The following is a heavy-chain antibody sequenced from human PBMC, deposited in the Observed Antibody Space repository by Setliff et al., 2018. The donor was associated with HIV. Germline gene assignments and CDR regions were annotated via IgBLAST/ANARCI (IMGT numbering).Heavy chain of an antibody. V-gene: IGHV3-30-3*01. CDR3: AKAARDYYDTSTTWDY. J-gene: IGHJ4*02. CDR2: ISYDGSNK. CDR1: GFTFSSYA. Sequence: HPGGSLRLSCAASGFTFSSYAMHWVRQAPGKGLEWVAVISYDGSNKYYADSVKGRFTISRDNSKSTLYLQMNSLRAEDTAVYYCAKAARDYYDTSTTWDYWGQGTLVTVSS. D-gene: IGHD3-22*01.